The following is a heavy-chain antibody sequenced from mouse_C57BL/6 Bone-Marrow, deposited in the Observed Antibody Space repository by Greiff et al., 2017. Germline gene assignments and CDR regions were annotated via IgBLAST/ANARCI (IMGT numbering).Heavy chain of an antibody. V-gene: IGHV7-3*01. J-gene: IGHJ2*01. Sequence: EVMLVASGGGLVQPGGSLSLSCAASGFTFTDYYMSWVRQPPGKALEWLGFIRNKANGYTTEYSASVKGRFTISRDNSQSILYLQMNALRAEDSATYYCARSYDYLDYWGQGTTLTVSS. CDR3: ARSYDYLDY. D-gene: IGHD2-3*01. CDR2: IRNKANGYTT. CDR1: GFTFTDYY.